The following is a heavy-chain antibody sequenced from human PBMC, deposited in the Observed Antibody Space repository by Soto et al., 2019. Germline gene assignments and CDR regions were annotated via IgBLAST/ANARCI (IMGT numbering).Heavy chain of an antibody. Sequence: SETLSLTCTVSGVSISSYYWSWIRQPPGKGLEWIGYIYYSGSTNYNPSLKSRVTISVDTSKNQFSLKLSSVTAADTAVYYCARMTMVRGVIITLFDYWGQGTLVTVSS. CDR3: ARMTMVRGVIITLFDY. V-gene: IGHV4-59*08. D-gene: IGHD3-10*01. CDR2: IYYSGST. J-gene: IGHJ4*02. CDR1: GVSISSYY.